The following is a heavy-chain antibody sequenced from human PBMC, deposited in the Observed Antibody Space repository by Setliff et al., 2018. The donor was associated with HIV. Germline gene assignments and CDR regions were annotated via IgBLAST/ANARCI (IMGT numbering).Heavy chain of an antibody. V-gene: IGHV1-18*01. CDR3: ARDPKRYYDILTGYPSYYGMDV. CDR1: GYTFTSYG. J-gene: IGHJ6*02. D-gene: IGHD3-9*01. CDR2: ISAYNGNT. Sequence: ASVKVSCKASGYTFTSYGISWVRQAPGQGLEWLGWISAYNGNTNYAQKLQGRVTMTTDTSTSTAYMELRSLRSDDTAVYYCARDPKRYYDILTGYPSYYGMDVWGQGTTVTVSS.